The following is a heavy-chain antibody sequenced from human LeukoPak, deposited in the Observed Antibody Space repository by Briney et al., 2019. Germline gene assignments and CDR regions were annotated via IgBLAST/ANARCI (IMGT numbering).Heavy chain of an antibody. CDR2: IYYSGST. J-gene: IGHJ4*02. Sequence: SETLSLTCTVSGGSISSSSYYWGWIRQPPGKGLEWIGSIYYSGSTYYNPSLKSRVTISVDTSKNQFSLKLSSVTAADTAVYYCARVRSITHDYFDYWAREPWSPSPQ. CDR3: ARVRSITHDYFDY. CDR1: GGSISSSSYY. V-gene: IGHV4-39*07. D-gene: IGHD1-14*01.